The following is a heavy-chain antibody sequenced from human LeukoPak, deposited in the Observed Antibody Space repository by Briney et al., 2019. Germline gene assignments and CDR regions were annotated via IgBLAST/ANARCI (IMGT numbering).Heavy chain of an antibody. J-gene: IGHJ4*02. CDR2: ISWNSGSI. V-gene: IGHV3-9*01. D-gene: IGHD6-13*01. Sequence: GGSLRLSCAASGFTFDDYAMHWVRQAPGKGLEWVSGISWNSGSIGYADSVKGRFTISRDNAKNSLYLQMNSLRAEDTAVYYCARVAGYTFDYWGQGTLVTVSS. CDR1: GFTFDDYA. CDR3: ARVAGYTFDY.